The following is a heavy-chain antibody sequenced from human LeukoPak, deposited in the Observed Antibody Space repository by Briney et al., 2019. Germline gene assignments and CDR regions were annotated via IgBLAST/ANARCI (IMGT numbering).Heavy chain of an antibody. J-gene: IGHJ6*02. V-gene: IGHV3-66*02. D-gene: IGHD6-19*01. CDR3: ARDKGWALGMDV. CDR1: GFTFNTYA. CDR2: IYSGGST. Sequence: GGSLRLSCAASGFTFNTYAMSWVRQAPGKGLEWVSVIYSGGSTYYADSVKGRFTISRDNSKNTLYLQMNSLRAEDTAVYYCARDKGWALGMDVWGQGTTVTVSS.